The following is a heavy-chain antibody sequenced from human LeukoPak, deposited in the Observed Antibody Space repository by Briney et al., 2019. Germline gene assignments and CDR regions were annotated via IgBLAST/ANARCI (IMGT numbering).Heavy chain of an antibody. D-gene: IGHD6-13*01. CDR1: GYTFTDYW. J-gene: IGHJ4*01. Sequence: GGCLRLSCDFSGYTFTDYWLNWVRQAPGRGRECVASIRQDGSEKPYVESVRGRFTISGENTKNSLSLHVNGVSAEDTAVYYCARDGTAAGLYFDLWGQGTLVTVSS. CDR3: ARDGTAAGLYFDL. CDR2: IRQDGSEK. V-gene: IGHV3-7*01.